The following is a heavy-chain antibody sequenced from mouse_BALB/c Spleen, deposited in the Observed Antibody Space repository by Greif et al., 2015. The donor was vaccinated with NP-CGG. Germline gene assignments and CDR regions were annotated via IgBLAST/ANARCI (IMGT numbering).Heavy chain of an antibody. CDR2: ISSGGSYT. J-gene: IGHJ2*01. CDR3: ARHRIYYGNSGYFDY. V-gene: IGHV5-6*01. Sequence: EVHLVESGGDLVKPGGSLKLSCAASGFTFSSYGMSWVRQTPDKRLEWVATISSGGSYTYYPDSVKGRFTISRDNAKNTLYLQMSSLKSEDTAMYHCARHRIYYGNSGYFDYWGQGTTLTVSS. CDR1: GFTFSSYG. D-gene: IGHD2-1*01.